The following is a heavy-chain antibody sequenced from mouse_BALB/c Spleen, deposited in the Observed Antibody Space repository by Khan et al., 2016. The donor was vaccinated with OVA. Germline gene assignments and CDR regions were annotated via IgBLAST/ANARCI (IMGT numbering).Heavy chain of an antibody. V-gene: IGHV3-2*02. CDR3: ARVYGGDFDY. CDR2: ISYSGNT. D-gene: IGHD1-1*01. J-gene: IGHJ2*01. CDR1: GYSITSDYA. Sequence: QLEESGPGLVKPSQSLSLTCTVTGYSITSDYAWNWIRQFPGNKLEWMGFISYSGNTNYNPSLKSRISITRDTSKNQFFLQLNSVTTEDTATSYCARVYGGDFDYWGQGTTLTVSS.